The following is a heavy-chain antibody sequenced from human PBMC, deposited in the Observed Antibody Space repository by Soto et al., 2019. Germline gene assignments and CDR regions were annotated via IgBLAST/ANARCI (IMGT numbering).Heavy chain of an antibody. J-gene: IGHJ2*01. CDR3: ARAGSWAHWYFDL. CDR1: GGSFSGYY. V-gene: IGHV4-34*01. D-gene: IGHD1-26*01. CDR2: INHSGST. Sequence: SETLSLTCAVYGGSFSGYYWSWIRQPPGKGLEWIGEINHSGSTNYNPSLKSRVTISVDTSKNQFSLKLSSVTAADTAVYYCARAGSWAHWYFDLWGRGTLVTVSS.